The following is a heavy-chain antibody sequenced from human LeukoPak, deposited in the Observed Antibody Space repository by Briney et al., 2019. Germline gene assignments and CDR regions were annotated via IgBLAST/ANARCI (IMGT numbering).Heavy chain of an antibody. D-gene: IGHD3-3*01. CDR3: AGLWGSRYSTGDY. CDR2: HSPRDVST. CDR1: GYTFTNYH. V-gene: IGHV1-46*01. Sequence: ASVKVSCKASGYTFTNYHIHWVRQAPGQGLEWMGLHSPRDVSTSYTQNFQGRVTIPTNTSTLTVYLALPSLRSEDTAVYDCAGLWGSRYSTGDYWGQGTLVTVSS. J-gene: IGHJ4*02.